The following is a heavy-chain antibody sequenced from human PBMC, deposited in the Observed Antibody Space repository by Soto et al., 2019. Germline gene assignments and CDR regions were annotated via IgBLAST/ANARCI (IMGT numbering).Heavy chain of an antibody. J-gene: IGHJ4*02. Sequence: QVQLVESGGGVVQPGRSLRLSCAASEFTFSRYTMHWIRQAPGKGLEWVAVISDDGSQKYHTDSVKGRFTISRDNFKNTLYLEMKGLRSEDRVVYYCARGEGSSGNNFDYWGQGTLVTVSS. CDR1: EFTFSRYT. CDR3: ARGEGSSGNNFDY. V-gene: IGHV3-30-3*01. CDR2: ISDDGSQK. D-gene: IGHD6-13*01.